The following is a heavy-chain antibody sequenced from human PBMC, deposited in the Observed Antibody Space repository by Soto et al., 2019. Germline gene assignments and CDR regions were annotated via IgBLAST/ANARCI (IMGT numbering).Heavy chain of an antibody. CDR2: IRDGGEST. Sequence: EVQLLESGGGLVQPGESLRLSCAVSGFIFGNYMMTWVRQAPGKGLEWVSTIRDGGESTYYADSVKGRFTISRDNSKNTLYLQMDSLGVEATAVYYCAPHVHCSGGSCHYDAFDIRGQGTMVTVSS. J-gene: IGHJ3*02. CDR1: GFIFGNYM. V-gene: IGHV3-23*01. D-gene: IGHD2-15*01. CDR3: APHVHCSGGSCHYDAFDI.